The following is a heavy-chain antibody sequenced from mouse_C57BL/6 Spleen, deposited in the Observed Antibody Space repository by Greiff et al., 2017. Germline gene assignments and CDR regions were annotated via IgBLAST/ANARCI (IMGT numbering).Heavy chain of an antibody. CDR2: IRSKSSNYAT. CDR3: VRVPLYGSLYYAMDY. D-gene: IGHD1-1*01. V-gene: IGHV10-3*01. CDR1: GFTFNTYA. J-gene: IGHJ4*01. Sequence: EVKVVESGGGLVQPKGSLKLSCAASGFTFNTYAMHWVRQAPGKGLEWVARIRSKSSNYATYYADSVKDRFTISRDDSQSMLYLQMNNLKTEDTAMYYCVRVPLYGSLYYAMDYWGQGTSVTVSS.